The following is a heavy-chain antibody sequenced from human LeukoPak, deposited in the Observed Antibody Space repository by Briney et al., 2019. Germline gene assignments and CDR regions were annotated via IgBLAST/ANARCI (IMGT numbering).Heavy chain of an antibody. V-gene: IGHV3-23*01. D-gene: IGHD3-22*01. J-gene: IGHJ4*02. CDR2: ISGSGGST. Sequence: GGSLGLSCAASGFTFSSYGMSWVRQAPGKGLEWVSAISGSGGSTYYADSVKGRFTISRDNSKNTLYLQMNSLRAEDTAVYYCAKASAMIVVVSKHFDYWGQGTLVTVSS. CDR3: AKASAMIVVVSKHFDY. CDR1: GFTFSSYG.